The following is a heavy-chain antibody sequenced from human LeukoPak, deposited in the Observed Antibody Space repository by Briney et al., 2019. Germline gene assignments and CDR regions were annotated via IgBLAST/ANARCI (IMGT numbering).Heavy chain of an antibody. CDR1: SGSISTYY. CDR2: VYYTGNT. CDR3: ARVAASYYDRAFDI. Sequence: SETLSLTCTVSSGSISTYYWSWIRQPPGKGLEWIGYVYYTGNTDYNPSLKGRVTISVDTSKNQFSLKLSSVTAADTAMYYCARVAASYYDRAFDIRGQGTMVTVSS. J-gene: IGHJ3*02. D-gene: IGHD3-22*01. V-gene: IGHV4-59*01.